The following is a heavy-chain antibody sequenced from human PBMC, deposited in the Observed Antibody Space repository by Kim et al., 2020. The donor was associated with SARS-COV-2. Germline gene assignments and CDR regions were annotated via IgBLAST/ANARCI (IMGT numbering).Heavy chain of an antibody. V-gene: IGHV3-30*18. D-gene: IGHD5-18*01. CDR1: GFTFSSYG. CDR2: ISYDGSNK. CDR3: AKINGYSYGTDYYYYGM. Sequence: GGSLRLSCAASGFTFSSYGMHWVRQAPGKGLEWVAVISYDGSNKYYADSVKGRFTISRDNSKNTLYLQMNSLRAEDTAVYYCAKINGYSYGTDYYYYGM. J-gene: IGHJ6*01.